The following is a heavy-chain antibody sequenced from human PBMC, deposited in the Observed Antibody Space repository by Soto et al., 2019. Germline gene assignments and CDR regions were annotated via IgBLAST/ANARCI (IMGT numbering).Heavy chain of an antibody. J-gene: IGHJ4*02. CDR1: GFTFSSYA. D-gene: IGHD3-10*01. Sequence: GGSLRLSCAASGFTFSSYAMSWVRHAPGKGLEWVSAISGSGGSTYYADSVKGRFTISRDNSKNTLYLRMNSLRAEDTAVYYCAKGRSGRLWFGELSRVDYWGQGTLVTV. CDR3: AKGRSGRLWFGELSRVDY. CDR2: ISGSGGST. V-gene: IGHV3-23*01.